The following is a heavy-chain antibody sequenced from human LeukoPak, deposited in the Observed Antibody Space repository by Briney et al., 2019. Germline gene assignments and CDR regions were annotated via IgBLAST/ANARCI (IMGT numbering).Heavy chain of an antibody. D-gene: IGHD3-22*01. CDR2: IYYSGST. V-gene: IGHV4-30-4*08. J-gene: IGHJ4*02. CDR3: ARVYYDSSGYYPNFDY. CDR1: GGSISSGDYY. Sequence: PSETLSLTCTVSGGSISSGDYYWSWIRQPPGKGLEWIGYIYYSGSTYYNPSLKSRVTISVDTSKNQFSLKLSSVTAADTAVYYCARVYYDSSGYYPNFDYWGQGTLVTVSS.